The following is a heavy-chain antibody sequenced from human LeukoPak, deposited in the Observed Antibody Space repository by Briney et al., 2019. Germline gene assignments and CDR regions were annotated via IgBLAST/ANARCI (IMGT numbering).Heavy chain of an antibody. CDR2: IHYSGST. CDR1: GGSISGYY. J-gene: IGHJ4*02. CDR3: ARGAAATRDN. Sequence: PSETLSLTCTVSGGSISGYYWSWIRQPPGKGLEWIGYIHYSGSTDYNPSLKSRVTISVDTSKNQFSLKLTSVTAADTAVYYCARGAAATRDNWGQGILVTVSS. V-gene: IGHV4-59*01. D-gene: IGHD2-15*01.